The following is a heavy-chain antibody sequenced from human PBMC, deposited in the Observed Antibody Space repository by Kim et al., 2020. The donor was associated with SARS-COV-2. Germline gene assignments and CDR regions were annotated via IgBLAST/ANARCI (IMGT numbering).Heavy chain of an antibody. V-gene: IGHV1-69*02. CDR1: GGTFSSYT. CDR3: ARGRVTMIVVGHLDY. D-gene: IGHD3-22*01. CDR2: IIPILGIA. Sequence: SVKVSCKASGGTFSSYTISWVRQAPGQGLEWMGRIIPILGIANYAQKFQGRVTITADKSTSTAYMELSSLRSEDTAVYYCARGRVTMIVVGHLDYWGQGTLVTVSS. J-gene: IGHJ4*02.